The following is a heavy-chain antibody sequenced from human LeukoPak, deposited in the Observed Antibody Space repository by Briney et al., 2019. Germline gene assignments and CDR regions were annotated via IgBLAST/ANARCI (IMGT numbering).Heavy chain of an antibody. Sequence: NPSETLSLTCTVSGYSISSGYYWGWIRQPPGKGLEWIGSIYHSGSTYYNPSLKSRVTISVDTSKNQFSLKLSSVTAADTAVYYCARSTIFGVPDYSSQGTLVTVSS. D-gene: IGHD3-3*01. CDR1: GYSISSGYY. J-gene: IGHJ4*02. CDR3: ARSTIFGVPDY. CDR2: IYHSGST. V-gene: IGHV4-38-2*02.